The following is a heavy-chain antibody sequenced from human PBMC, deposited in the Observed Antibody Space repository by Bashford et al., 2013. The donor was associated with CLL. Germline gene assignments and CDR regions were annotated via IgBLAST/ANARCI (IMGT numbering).Heavy chain of an antibody. CDR2: IYYSGST. J-gene: IGHJ4*02. D-gene: IGHD6-13*01. Sequence: SETLSLTCTVSGGSISSSSYYWGWIRQPPGKGLEWIGSIYYSGSTYYNPSLKSRVTISVDTSKNQFSLKLSSVTAADTAVYYCARHPLVAIGSSWHFDYWGQGTLVTVSS. V-gene: IGHV4-39*01. CDR1: GGSISSSSYY. CDR3: ARHPLVAIGSSWHFDY.